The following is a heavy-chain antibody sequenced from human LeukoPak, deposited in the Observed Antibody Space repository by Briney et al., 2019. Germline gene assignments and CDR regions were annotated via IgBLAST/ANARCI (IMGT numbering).Heavy chain of an antibody. CDR2: IGYDGTNK. V-gene: IGHV3-33*01. D-gene: IGHD2-2*01. Sequence: GGSLRLSCAASGFTFSNYAIHWVRQAPGKGLEWVAVIGYDGTNKFYADSVKGRFTISRDNSKNTLYLQMNSLRAEDTAVYYCARDGKSAAMDYYGMDVWGQGTTVTVSS. CDR3: ARDGKSAAMDYYGMDV. CDR1: GFTFSNYA. J-gene: IGHJ6*02.